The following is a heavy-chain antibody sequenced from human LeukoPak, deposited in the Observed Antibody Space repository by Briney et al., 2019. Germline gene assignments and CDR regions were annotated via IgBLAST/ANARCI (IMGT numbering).Heavy chain of an antibody. CDR3: ASIAVAVRKEYYFDY. J-gene: IGHJ4*02. Sequence: SETLSLTCTVSGGSISSSSYYWGWIRQPPGKGLEWIGSTYYSGSTYYNPSLKSRVTISVDTSKNQFSLKLSSVTAADTAVYYCASIAVAVRKEYYFDYWGQGTLVTVSS. CDR1: GGSISSSSYY. V-gene: IGHV4-39*07. CDR2: TYYSGST. D-gene: IGHD6-19*01.